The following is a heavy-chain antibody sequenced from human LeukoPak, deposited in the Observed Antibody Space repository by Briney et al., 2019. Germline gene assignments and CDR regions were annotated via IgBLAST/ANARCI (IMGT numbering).Heavy chain of an antibody. CDR3: ARQLRYFDWLLGGFDY. Sequence: GGSLRLSCAASGFAFSSYEMNWVRQAPGKGLEWVPYISSSGSTIYYADSVKGRFTISRDNAKNSLYLQMNSLRAEDTAVYYCARQLRYFDWLLGGFDYWGQGTLVTVSS. D-gene: IGHD3-9*01. J-gene: IGHJ4*02. V-gene: IGHV3-48*03. CDR2: ISSSGSTI. CDR1: GFAFSSYE.